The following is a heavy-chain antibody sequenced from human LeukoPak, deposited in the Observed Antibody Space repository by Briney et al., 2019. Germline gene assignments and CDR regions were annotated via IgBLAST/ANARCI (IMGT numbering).Heavy chain of an antibody. V-gene: IGHV3-23*01. J-gene: IGHJ3*02. CDR2: ISASGSSS. Sequence: GGSLRLSCAASGFTFSSYVMNWVRQAPRMGLEWVSDISASGSSSNYIDSVKGRFTISRDNSKNLLYLQMDSLRVDDTAVYYCAKRQYQSRSHDAFDIWGQGTVVTVSS. CDR3: AKRQYQSRSHDAFDI. CDR1: GFTFSSYV. D-gene: IGHD2-2*01.